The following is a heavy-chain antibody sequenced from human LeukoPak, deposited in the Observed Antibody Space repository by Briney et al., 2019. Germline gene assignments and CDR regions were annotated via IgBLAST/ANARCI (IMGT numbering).Heavy chain of an antibody. V-gene: IGHV3-66*02. D-gene: IGHD2-15*01. CDR3: ARDFSGY. J-gene: IGHJ4*02. CDR1: GATVNSNY. Sequence: GGSLRLSCAVSGATVNSNYMSWVRQAPGKGLEWVSVIYAGGSTYYTDSVRGRFTISRDNSKNTLYLQMNSLRAEDTARYYCARDFSGYWGRGTLVIVSS. CDR2: IYAGGST.